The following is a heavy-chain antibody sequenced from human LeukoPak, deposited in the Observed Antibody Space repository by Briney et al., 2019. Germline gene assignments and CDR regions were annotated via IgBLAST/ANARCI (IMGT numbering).Heavy chain of an antibody. CDR1: GFTVSSNY. V-gene: IGHV3-53*01. D-gene: IGHD3-22*01. J-gene: IGHJ4*02. Sequence: QPGGSLRLSCAASGFTVSSNYMSWVRQAPGKGLEWVSIIYSGGTTYYADSVKGRFTISRDNAKNSLYLQMNSLRDEDTAVYYCARGEYYYDSSGYYYFDYWGQGTLVTVSS. CDR3: ARGEYYYDSSGYYYFDY. CDR2: IYSGGTT.